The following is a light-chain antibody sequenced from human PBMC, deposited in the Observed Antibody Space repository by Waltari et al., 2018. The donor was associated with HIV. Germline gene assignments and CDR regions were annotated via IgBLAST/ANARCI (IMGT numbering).Light chain of an antibody. CDR2: RSD. J-gene: IGLJ3*02. CDR3: ASWDDNLSGWV. Sequence: QSVLTQPPSASGTPGQSVSISCSGSRSNIGSNYVYWYQHLPGTTPKVVIYRSDQRPSGVPDRFSGSNSGTSASLAIRGLRSEDEAQYYCASWDDNLSGWVFGGGTKLTVL. CDR1: RSNIGSNY. V-gene: IGLV1-47*01.